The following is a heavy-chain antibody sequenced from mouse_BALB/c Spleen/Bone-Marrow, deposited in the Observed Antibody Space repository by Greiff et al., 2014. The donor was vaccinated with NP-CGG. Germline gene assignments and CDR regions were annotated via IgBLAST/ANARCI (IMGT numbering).Heavy chain of an antibody. D-gene: IGHD2-3*01. Sequence: VQLQQSGPGLVQPSQSLSITCTASGFSLSSYGVHWVRQSPGKGLEWLGVIWSGGSTDYNAAFMSRLSITKDNSKSQVFFKMNSLQADDTAIYYCAKNSYDIYYYAMDYWGQGTSVTVSS. V-gene: IGHV2-5*01. CDR3: AKNSYDIYYYAMDY. J-gene: IGHJ4*01. CDR1: GFSLSSYG. CDR2: IWSGGST.